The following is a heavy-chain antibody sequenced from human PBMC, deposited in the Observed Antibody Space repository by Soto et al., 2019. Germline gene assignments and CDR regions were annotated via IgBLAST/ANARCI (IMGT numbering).Heavy chain of an antibody. CDR2: INAGNGNT. CDR1: GYTFTSYA. V-gene: IGHV1-3*01. D-gene: IGHD2-21*02. CDR3: ARGACGGDCYFFRFDP. J-gene: IGHJ5*02. Sequence: QVQLVQSGAEVKQPGASVKVSCKASGYTFTSYAMHWVRQAPGQRLEWMGWINAGNGNTKYSQKFQGRVTITRDTSASTAYMELSSLRSEDTAVYYCARGACGGDCYFFRFDPWGQGTLVTVSS.